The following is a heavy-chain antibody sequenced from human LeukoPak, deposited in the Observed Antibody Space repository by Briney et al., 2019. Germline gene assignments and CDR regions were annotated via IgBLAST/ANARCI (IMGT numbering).Heavy chain of an antibody. CDR1: GFTFSNAW. CDR2: IKQGGSEK. V-gene: IGHV3-7*01. CDR3: ASSIRTDS. D-gene: IGHD1-14*01. J-gene: IGHJ5*01. Sequence: GGSLRLSCAASGFTFSNAWMTWVRQAPGKGLEWVASIKQGGSEKYFVDSVKGRFTISRDNAKQSVYLQMNSLRAEDTAVYYCASSIRTDSWGQGTLVTVSS.